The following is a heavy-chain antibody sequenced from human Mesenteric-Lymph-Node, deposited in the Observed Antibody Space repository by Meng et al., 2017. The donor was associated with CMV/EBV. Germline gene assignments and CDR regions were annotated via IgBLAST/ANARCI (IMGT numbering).Heavy chain of an antibody. V-gene: IGHV4-34*01. J-gene: IGHJ5*02. CDR2: INHSGTT. Sequence: SLTCAVYGGSFSGYHWSWVRQPPGKGLEWIGEINHSGTTNDNPSLKRRVTMSVDTSKNQFSLNLNSVAAADTAVYFCARQRPEGALDHWGQGTLVTVSS. CDR3: ARQRPEGALDH. D-gene: IGHD1-26*01. CDR1: GGSFSGYH.